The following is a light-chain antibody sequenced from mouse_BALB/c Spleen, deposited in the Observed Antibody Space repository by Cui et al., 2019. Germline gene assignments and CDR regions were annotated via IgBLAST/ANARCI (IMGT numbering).Light chain of an antibody. J-gene: IGKJ1*01. V-gene: IGKV4-80*01. CDR1: SSVSY. Sequence: IVLTELPAIMSASIGEEIKLTCSASSSVSYMHWYQQKSGTSPKLLIYSTSNLASGVPSRFSGSGSGSFYSLTISSVEAEDAADYYCHQWSSFPWTFGGGTNLEI. CDR3: HQWSSFPWT. CDR2: STS.